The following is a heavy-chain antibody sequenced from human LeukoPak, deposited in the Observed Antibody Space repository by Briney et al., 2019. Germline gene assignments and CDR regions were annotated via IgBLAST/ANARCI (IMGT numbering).Heavy chain of an antibody. D-gene: IGHD5-18*01. CDR1: GGSISSGGYS. CDR2: INHSGST. CDR3: ARGGGYSYGYGMFDY. V-gene: IGHV4-30-2*01. J-gene: IGHJ4*02. Sequence: SQTLSLTCAVSGGSISSGGYSWSWIRQPPGKGLEWIGEINHSGSTNYNPSLKSRVTISVDTSKNQFSLKLSSVTAADTAVYYCARGGGYSYGYGMFDYWGQGTLVTVSS.